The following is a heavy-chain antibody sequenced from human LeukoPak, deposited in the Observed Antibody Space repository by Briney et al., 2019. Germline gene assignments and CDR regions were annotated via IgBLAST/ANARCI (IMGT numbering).Heavy chain of an antibody. V-gene: IGHV3-23*01. Sequence: SGGSLRLSCAASGFTFSSYAMSWVRQAPGKGLEWVSSISGSGDITYSADSVKGRFTISRDNSKNTVYLQMNSLRVEDTAVYYCAKDGRTYYYGSGSYFGWFDPWGQGTLVTVSS. J-gene: IGHJ5*02. D-gene: IGHD3-10*01. CDR3: AKDGRTYYYGSGSYFGWFDP. CDR1: GFTFSSYA. CDR2: ISGSGDIT.